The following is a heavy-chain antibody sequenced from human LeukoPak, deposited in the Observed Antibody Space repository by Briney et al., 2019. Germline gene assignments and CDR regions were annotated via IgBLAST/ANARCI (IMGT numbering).Heavy chain of an antibody. V-gene: IGHV4-34*01. CDR2: INHSGST. Sequence: PSETLSLTCAVYGGSFSGYYWSWIRQPPGKGLEWIGEINHSGSTNHNPSLKSRVTISVDTSKNQFSLKLSSVTAADTAVYYCASVYSKSRNYYYMDVWGKGTTVTISS. D-gene: IGHD4-11*01. CDR1: GGSFSGYY. CDR3: ASVYSKSRNYYYMDV. J-gene: IGHJ6*03.